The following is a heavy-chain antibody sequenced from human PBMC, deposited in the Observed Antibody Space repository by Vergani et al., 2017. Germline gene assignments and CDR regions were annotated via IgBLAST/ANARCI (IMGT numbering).Heavy chain of an antibody. J-gene: IGHJ6*02. CDR2: IYWNDDK. D-gene: IGHD3-10*01. Sequence: QISLKESGPTLVKPTQTLSLTCTFSVVSLITSGGGVGWIRQPPGKALEWLALIYWNDDKRYSPSLKSRLTITKDTSKNQVVLTMTNMDPVDTATYYCAHSTMVRGARYGMDVWGQGTTVTVSS. CDR3: AHSTMVRGARYGMDV. V-gene: IGHV2-5*01. CDR1: VVSLITSGGG.